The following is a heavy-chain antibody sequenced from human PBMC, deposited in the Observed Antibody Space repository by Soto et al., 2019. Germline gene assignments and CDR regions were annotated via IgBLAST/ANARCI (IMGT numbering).Heavy chain of an antibody. CDR2: ISYDGSNK. CDR1: GFTFSSYG. Sequence: GGSLRLSCAASGFTFSSYGMHWVRQAPGKGLEWVAVISYDGSNKYYADSVKGRFTISRDNSKNTLYLQMNSLRAEDTAVYYCAKDHWDSSGYPPYYFDYWGQGTLVTVSS. CDR3: AKDHWDSSGYPPYYFDY. J-gene: IGHJ4*02. V-gene: IGHV3-30*18. D-gene: IGHD3-22*01.